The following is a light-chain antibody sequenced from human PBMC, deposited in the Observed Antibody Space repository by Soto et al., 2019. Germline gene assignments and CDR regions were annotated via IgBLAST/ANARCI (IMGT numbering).Light chain of an antibody. Sequence: QSLLTQPASVSVSPGQSITISCTGTISDVGSYSYVSWYQQYPGKAPKLMIYDVSTRPSGVSDRFSGSKSGNTASLTISGLRAEEEADYYCGSYTTSSNYVFGTGTKVTVL. CDR1: ISDVGSYSY. CDR3: GSYTTSSNYV. CDR2: DVS. V-gene: IGLV2-14*03. J-gene: IGLJ1*01.